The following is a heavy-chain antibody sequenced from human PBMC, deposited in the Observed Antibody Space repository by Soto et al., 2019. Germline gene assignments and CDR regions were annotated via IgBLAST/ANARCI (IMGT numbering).Heavy chain of an antibody. V-gene: IGHV3-21*01. CDR2: ISSSSSYI. CDR1: GFTFSRYN. Sequence: PGGSLRLSCAASGFTFSRYNMNWVHQAPGKVLERVSSISSSSSYIYYADSVKGRFTISRDNAKNSLYLQMNSLRAEDTAVYYCARGPLRGLDDMDVWGKGT. J-gene: IGHJ6*03. D-gene: IGHD3-10*01. CDR3: ARGPLRGLDDMDV.